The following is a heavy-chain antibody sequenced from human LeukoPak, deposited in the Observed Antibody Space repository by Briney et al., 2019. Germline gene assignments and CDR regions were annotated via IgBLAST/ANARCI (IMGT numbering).Heavy chain of an antibody. Sequence: PGGSLRLSCAASGFTFSNFLMGWVRQAPGKGLEWVANIKQDGRDKYYVDSVKGRFTISRDNAQNSLFLQMNSLRAEDTAVYYCARDRSTDFWSGYYTNYFDYWGQGTLVTVSS. D-gene: IGHD3-3*01. CDR3: ARDRSTDFWSGYYTNYFDY. CDR2: IKQDGRDK. V-gene: IGHV3-7*01. J-gene: IGHJ4*02. CDR1: GFTFSNFL.